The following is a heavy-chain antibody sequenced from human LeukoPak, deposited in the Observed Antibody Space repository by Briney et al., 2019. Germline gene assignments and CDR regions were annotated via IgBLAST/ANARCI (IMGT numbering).Heavy chain of an antibody. J-gene: IGHJ4*02. CDR1: GFTFRNYA. Sequence: GGSLRLPCAASGFTFRNYAMHWVRQAPGKGLEWVGDISYEGSNKYYADSVKGRFTISRDNSKNTLYLQMNSLRTEDTAVYHCAKDTYDFGSGTYPPDYWGQGTLVTVSS. V-gene: IGHV3-30*18. CDR3: AKDTYDFGSGTYPPDY. CDR2: ISYEGSNK. D-gene: IGHD3-10*01.